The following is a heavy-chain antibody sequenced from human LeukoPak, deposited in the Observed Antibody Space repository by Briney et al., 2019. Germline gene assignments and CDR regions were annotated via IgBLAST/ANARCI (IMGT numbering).Heavy chain of an antibody. J-gene: IGHJ5*02. CDR1: GGSFSGYY. CDR2: INHSGST. V-gene: IGHV4-34*01. D-gene: IGHD2-2*01. Sequence: PSETLSLTCAVYGGSFSGYYWSWIRQPPGKGLEWIGEINHSGSTNYNPSLKSRVTISVDTSKNQFSLKLSSVTAADTAVYYCARGDIVVVPAALNNWFDPWGQGTLVTVSS. CDR3: ARGDIVVVPAALNNWFDP.